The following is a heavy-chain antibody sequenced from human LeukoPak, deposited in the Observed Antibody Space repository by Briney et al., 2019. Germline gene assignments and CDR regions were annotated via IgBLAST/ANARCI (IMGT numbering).Heavy chain of an antibody. Sequence: SVKVSCEASGGTLSSYAISWVRQAPGQGLEWMGGIIPIFGTANYAQKFQGRVTITADESTSTAYMELSSLRSEDTAVYYCARDYYDSSGYYYGWFDPWGQGTLVTVSS. J-gene: IGHJ5*02. CDR3: ARDYYDSSGYYYGWFDP. V-gene: IGHV1-69*01. CDR2: IIPIFGTA. D-gene: IGHD3-22*01. CDR1: GGTLSSYA.